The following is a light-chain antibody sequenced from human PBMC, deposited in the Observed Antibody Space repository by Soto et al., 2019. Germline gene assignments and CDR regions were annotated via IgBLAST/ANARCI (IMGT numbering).Light chain of an antibody. CDR1: QSVSSN. CDR2: GES. J-gene: IGKJ2*01. V-gene: IGKV3-15*01. Sequence: EIVMTQSPATLSVSPGERATLSCRASQSVSSNLAWYQQKPGQAPRLLIYGESTRATGIPARFSGSGSGTELTLTISMLPAEDFAVYYCQQYNGWHTIGQGTKLEPK. CDR3: QQYNGWHT.